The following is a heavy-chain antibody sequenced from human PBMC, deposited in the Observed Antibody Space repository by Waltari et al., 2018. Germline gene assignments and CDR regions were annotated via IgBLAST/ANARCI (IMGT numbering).Heavy chain of an antibody. J-gene: IGHJ3*02. Sequence: QPQLQESGPGLVNPSETLSLTCTVSGGSISSSSYYWGWIRQPPGKGLEWIGSIYYSGRNYYNPALKSRVTISVDTSKNQFSLKLSSVTAADTAVYYCVKDSKGTDSRYAFDIWGQGTMVTVSS. D-gene: IGHD1-1*01. CDR2: IYYSGRN. V-gene: IGHV4-39*02. CDR1: GGSISSSSYY. CDR3: VKDSKGTDSRYAFDI.